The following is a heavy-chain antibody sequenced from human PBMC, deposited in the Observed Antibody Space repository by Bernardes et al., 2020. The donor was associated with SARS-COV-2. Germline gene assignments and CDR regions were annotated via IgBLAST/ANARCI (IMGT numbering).Heavy chain of an antibody. J-gene: IGHJ6*04. CDR2: ISGSGSTL. CDR1: GFTFSTSE. V-gene: IGHV3-48*03. Sequence: GGSLRLSCAGSGFTFSTSEMNWVRQAPGKGLAWVSYISGSGSTLYYADSVKGRFTISRDNAKNSLYLQMNSLRAEDTAIYYCAMRDWLHSYYYYGLDVWGKGTTVNVSS. D-gene: IGHD3-9*01. CDR3: AMRDWLHSYYYYGLDV.